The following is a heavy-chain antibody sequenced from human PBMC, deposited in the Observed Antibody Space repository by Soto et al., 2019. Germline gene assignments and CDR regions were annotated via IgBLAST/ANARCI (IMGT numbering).Heavy chain of an antibody. D-gene: IGHD6-19*01. V-gene: IGHV1-3*01. CDR1: GYTFTAYS. Sequence: ASVKVSCKASGYTFTAYSMHCVLQSPVQSLEWMGCINAGDGSTKYSPKFQARVTITRDTSASTVYLELTSLTSEDRAVYFCARDHHSSRPYYFDYWGPGTQVTVSS. CDR2: INAGDGST. CDR3: ARDHHSSRPYYFDY. J-gene: IGHJ4*02.